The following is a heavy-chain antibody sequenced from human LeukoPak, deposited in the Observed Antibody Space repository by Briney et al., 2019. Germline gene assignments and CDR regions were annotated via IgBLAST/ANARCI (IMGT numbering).Heavy chain of an antibody. CDR2: IRYDGSNK. Sequence: PGRSLRLSCAASGFTFSSYAMHWVRQAPGKGLEWVAFIRYDGSNKYYADSVKGRFTISRDNSKNTLYLQMNSLRAEDTAVYYCAKTRDSSGYYWVYWGQGTLVTVSS. D-gene: IGHD3-22*01. CDR3: AKTRDSSGYYWVY. CDR1: GFTFSSYA. J-gene: IGHJ4*02. V-gene: IGHV3-30*02.